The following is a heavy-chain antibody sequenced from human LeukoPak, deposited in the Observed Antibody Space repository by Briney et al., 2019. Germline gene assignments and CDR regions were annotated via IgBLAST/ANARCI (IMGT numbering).Heavy chain of an antibody. CDR3: AKDHVRWVVVTAMKSYFDY. D-gene: IGHD2-21*02. Sequence: GGSLRLSCAASGFTFSSFGMHWVRQAPGKGLEWVAVISYDGSNKYYADSVKGRFTISRDNSKNTLYLQMNSLRAEDTAVYYRAKDHVRWVVVTAMKSYFDYWGQGTLVTVSS. J-gene: IGHJ4*02. CDR1: GFTFSSFG. V-gene: IGHV3-30*18. CDR2: ISYDGSNK.